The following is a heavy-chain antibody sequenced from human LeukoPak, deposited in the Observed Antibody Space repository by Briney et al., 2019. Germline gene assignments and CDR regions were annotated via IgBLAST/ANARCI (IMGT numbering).Heavy chain of an antibody. CDR2: IADNGAT. D-gene: IGHD3-3*01. Sequence: GGSLRLSCEASGFLFSKSAMTWVRPAPGKGLMWVSGIADNGATYYADSVKGRFIISRDNSKNMVFLQMDSLRGEDTALYYCAKVGVELRYYYYMDVWGRGTTVTVSS. V-gene: IGHV3-23*01. J-gene: IGHJ6*03. CDR3: AKVGVELRYYYYMDV. CDR1: GFLFSKSA.